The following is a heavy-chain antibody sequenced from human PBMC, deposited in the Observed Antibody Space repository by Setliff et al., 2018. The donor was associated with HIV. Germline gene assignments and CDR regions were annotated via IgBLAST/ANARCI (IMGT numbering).Heavy chain of an antibody. CDR2: IYPGDSDT. J-gene: IGHJ6*02. CDR1: GYYFTTFW. D-gene: IGHD3-10*01. CDR3: ARKKYYGSGSPADYYYYYGMDV. V-gene: IGHV5-51*01. Sequence: PGESLKISCKGSGYYFTTFWIAWVRQMPGKGLEWMGIIYPGDSDTKYSPSFQGQVTISADKSISTAYLQWSSLKASDTAMYYCARKKYYGSGSPADYYYYYGMDVWGQGTTVTVSS.